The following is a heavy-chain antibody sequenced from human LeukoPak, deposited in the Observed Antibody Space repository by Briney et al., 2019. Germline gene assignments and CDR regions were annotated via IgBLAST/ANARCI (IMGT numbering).Heavy chain of an antibody. V-gene: IGHV1-18*01. Sequence: AASLKVSSKDSGYTPTSYGTSWVRHAPGQGLEWMGWISANNDNINYAQKMQGRVTMTTDTSTSTSYMEVRSLRSDDTAVYYCARDKLRYFDWLLEATGYFDYWGQGTLVSVSS. J-gene: IGHJ4*02. CDR2: ISANNDNI. CDR1: GYTPTSYG. D-gene: IGHD3-9*01. CDR3: ARDKLRYFDWLLEATGYFDY.